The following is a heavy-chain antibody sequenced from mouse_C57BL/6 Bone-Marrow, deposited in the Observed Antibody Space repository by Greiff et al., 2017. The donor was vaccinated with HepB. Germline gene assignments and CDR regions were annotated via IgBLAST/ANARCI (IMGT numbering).Heavy chain of an antibody. CDR2: IRNKANGYTT. CDR1: GFTFTDYY. J-gene: IGHJ4*01. Sequence: EVHLVESGGGLVQPGGSLSLSCAASGFTFTDYYMSWVRQPPGKALEWLGFIRNKANGYTTEYSESVKGQFTISRENSQSILYLQMSDLRAQASATYSCARQLRLLYAMDYWGQGTSVTVSS. CDR3: ARQLRLLYAMDY. V-gene: IGHV7-3*01. D-gene: IGHD3-2*02.